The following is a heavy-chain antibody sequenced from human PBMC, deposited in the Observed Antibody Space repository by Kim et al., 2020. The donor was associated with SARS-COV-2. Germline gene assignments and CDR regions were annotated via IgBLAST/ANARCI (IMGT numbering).Heavy chain of an antibody. J-gene: IGHJ3*02. Sequence: SQTLSLTCAISGDSVSSNSAAWNWIRQSPSRGLEWLGRTYYRSKWYNDYAVSVKSRITINPDTSKNQFSLHLNSVTPEDTAVYYCARVPSSSWYTAAIRRGPRDAFDIWGQGKMVTVSS. CDR1: GDSVSSNSAA. CDR3: ARVPSSSWYTAAIRRGPRDAFDI. V-gene: IGHV6-1*01. D-gene: IGHD6-13*01. CDR2: TYYRSKWYN.